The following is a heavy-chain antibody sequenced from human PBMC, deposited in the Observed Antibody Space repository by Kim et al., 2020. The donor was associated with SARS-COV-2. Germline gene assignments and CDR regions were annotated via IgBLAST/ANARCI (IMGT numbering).Heavy chain of an antibody. CDR3: ARDPRYSSSFKYDFDY. J-gene: IGHJ4*01. D-gene: IGHD6-13*01. Sequence: SLKSRVTISVDASKNQYSLKRSSVTAADTAVYYCARDPRYSSSFKYDFDYWGHGTLVTVSS. V-gene: IGHV4-34*01.